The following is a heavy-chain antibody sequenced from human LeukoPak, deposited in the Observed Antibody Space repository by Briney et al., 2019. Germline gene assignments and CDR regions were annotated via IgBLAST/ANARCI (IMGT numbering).Heavy chain of an antibody. CDR3: ARVGWYSSGWYVGY. D-gene: IGHD6-19*01. Sequence: GASVQASCKASGYTFTSYGISWVRQAPGQGLEWMGWISAYNGNTNYAQKLQGRVTMTTDTSTSTAYMELRSLRSDDTAVYYCARVGWYSSGWYVGYWGQGTLVTVSS. V-gene: IGHV1-18*01. J-gene: IGHJ4*02. CDR1: GYTFTSYG. CDR2: ISAYNGNT.